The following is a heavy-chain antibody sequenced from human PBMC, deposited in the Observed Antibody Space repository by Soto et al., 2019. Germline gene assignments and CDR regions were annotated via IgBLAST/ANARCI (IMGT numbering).Heavy chain of an antibody. J-gene: IGHJ4*02. CDR1: GFTFSSYS. Sequence: EVQLVESGGGLVQPGGSLRLSCAASGFTFSSYSMNWVRQAPGKGLEWVSYISSSSSTIYYADSVKGRFTISRDNAKNSLYLQMNSLRAEDTAVYYCARGFAEYSGYDRGGFDYWGQGTLVTVSS. CDR2: ISSSSSTI. V-gene: IGHV3-48*01. D-gene: IGHD5-12*01. CDR3: ARGFAEYSGYDRGGFDY.